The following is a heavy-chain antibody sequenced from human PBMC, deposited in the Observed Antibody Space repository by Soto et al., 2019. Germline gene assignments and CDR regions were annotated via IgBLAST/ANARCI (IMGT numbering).Heavy chain of an antibody. J-gene: IGHJ5*02. V-gene: IGHV4-34*01. Sequence: SETLSLTCIINDGTLSTSYWSWIRQPPGRGLEWIGEIHHSGSLIYNPSLEGRVTMSLETSKSQFSLRLNSVTAADTAVYYCARLGAYYQSLDPWGPGTLVTVSS. CDR2: IHHSGSL. CDR3: ARLGAYYQSLDP. CDR1: DGTLSTSY. D-gene: IGHD2-21*01.